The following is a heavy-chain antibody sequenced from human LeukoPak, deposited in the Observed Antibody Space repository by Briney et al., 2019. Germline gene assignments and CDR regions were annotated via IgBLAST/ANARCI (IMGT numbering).Heavy chain of an antibody. CDR2: IYTSGTT. D-gene: IGHD3-10*01. Sequence: SETLSLTCTVSGGSISSYYWSWIRQPAGKGLEWIGRIYTSGTTNYNPSLKSRVTMSVDTSKNQFSLKLSSVTAADTAVFYCARGGALGSETFGNAFDIWGQGTTVTVSS. V-gene: IGHV4-4*07. J-gene: IGHJ3*02. CDR1: GGSISSYY. CDR3: ARGGALGSETFGNAFDI.